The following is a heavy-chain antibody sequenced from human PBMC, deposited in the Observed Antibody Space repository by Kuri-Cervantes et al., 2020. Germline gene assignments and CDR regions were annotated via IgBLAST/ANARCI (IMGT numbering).Heavy chain of an antibody. CDR2: IYYSGST. Sequence: ESLKISCTVSGGSISSSSYYWGWIRQPPGKGLEWIGSIYYSGSTYYNPSLKSRVTISVDTSKNQFSLKLSSVTAADTAVYYCAREGLDSMATIDYWGQGTLVTVSS. J-gene: IGHJ4*02. V-gene: IGHV4-39*02. CDR3: AREGLDSMATIDY. CDR1: GGSISSSSYY. D-gene: IGHD5-24*01.